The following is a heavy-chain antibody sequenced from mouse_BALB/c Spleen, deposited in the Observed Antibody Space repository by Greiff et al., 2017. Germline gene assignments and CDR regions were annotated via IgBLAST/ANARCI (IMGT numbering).Heavy chain of an antibody. CDR1: GYTFTSYV. CDR3: ARRGSSPYFDY. V-gene: IGHV1-14*01. J-gene: IGHJ2*01. CDR2: INPYNDGT. D-gene: IGHD1-1*01. Sequence: EVKLMESGPELVKPGASVKMSCKASGYTFTSYVMHWVKQKPGQGLEWIGYINPYNDGTKYNEKFKGKATLTSDKSSSTAYMELSSLTSEDSAVYYCARRGSSPYFDYWGQGTTLTVSS.